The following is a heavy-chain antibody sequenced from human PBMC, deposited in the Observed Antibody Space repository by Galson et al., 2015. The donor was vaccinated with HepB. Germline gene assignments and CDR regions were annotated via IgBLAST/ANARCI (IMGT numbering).Heavy chain of an antibody. J-gene: IGHJ6*02. V-gene: IGHV3-66*01. CDR3: ARDGDYGDYYYYGMDV. CDR2: IYSGGST. Sequence: SLRLSCAASGFTVSSNYMSWVRQAPGKGLEWVSVIYSGGSTYYADSVKGRFTISRDNSKNTLYLQMNSLRAEDTAVYYCARDGDYGDYYYYGMDVWGQGTTVTVSS. D-gene: IGHD4-17*01. CDR1: GFTVSSNY.